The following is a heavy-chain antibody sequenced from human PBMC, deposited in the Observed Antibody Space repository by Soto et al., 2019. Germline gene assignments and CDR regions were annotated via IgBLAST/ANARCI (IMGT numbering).Heavy chain of an antibody. CDR3: AREATFCVSTSCYRPLDP. J-gene: IGHJ5*02. CDR2: IRNKGNSYTT. V-gene: IGHV3-72*01. CDR1: GFTFSDHN. D-gene: IGHD2-2*02. Sequence: EVQLVESGGGLVQPGGSLRLSCAASGFTFSDHNMDWVRQAPGKGLEWVGRIRNKGNSYTTEYAASVEGRFTISRDDSKTSLYLQMNSLKTDDTAVYYCAREATFCVSTSCYRPLDPWGQGTLVTVSS.